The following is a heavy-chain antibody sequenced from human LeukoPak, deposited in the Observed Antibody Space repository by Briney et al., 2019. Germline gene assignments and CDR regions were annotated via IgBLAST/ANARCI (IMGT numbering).Heavy chain of an antibody. CDR2: VSGSGVST. CDR1: GFTFDRFA. CDR3: AKDGGYSSPTNWFDP. Sequence: GGSLRLSCAASGFTFDRFAMNWVRQAPGKGLEWVSVVSGSGVSTNSADSVKGRFTISRDNSKNTLYLQMNSLRAEDTAVYYCAKDGGYSSPTNWFDPWGQGTLVTVSS. V-gene: IGHV3-23*01. D-gene: IGHD6-19*01. J-gene: IGHJ5*02.